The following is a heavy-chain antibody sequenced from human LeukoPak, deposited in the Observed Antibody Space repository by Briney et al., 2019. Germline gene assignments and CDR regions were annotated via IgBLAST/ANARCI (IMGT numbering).Heavy chain of an antibody. J-gene: IGHJ6*02. CDR3: AKDDRWWLVHQSYGMDV. V-gene: IGHV3-23*01. Sequence: GGSLRLSCAASGFTFSSYAMSWVRQAPGKGLEWVSAISGSGGSTYYADSVKGRFTISRDNSKNTLYLQMNSLRAEDTAVYYCAKDDRWWLVHQSYGMDVWGQGTTVTVSS. CDR2: ISGSGGST. CDR1: GFTFSSYA. D-gene: IGHD6-19*01.